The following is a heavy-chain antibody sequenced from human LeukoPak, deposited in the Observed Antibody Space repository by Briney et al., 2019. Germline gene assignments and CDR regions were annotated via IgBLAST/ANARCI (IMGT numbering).Heavy chain of an antibody. CDR2: IHYSGST. CDR3: ARVYYDFWSGYPIGGSFDY. J-gene: IGHJ4*02. V-gene: IGHV4-59*01. CDR1: GGSISSYY. D-gene: IGHD3-3*01. Sequence: KPSETLSLTCTVSGGSISSYYWSWIRQPPGKGLEWIGYIHYSGSTNYNPSLKSRVTISVDTSKNQFSLKLSSVTAADTAVYYCARVYYDFWSGYPIGGSFDYWGQGTLVTVSS.